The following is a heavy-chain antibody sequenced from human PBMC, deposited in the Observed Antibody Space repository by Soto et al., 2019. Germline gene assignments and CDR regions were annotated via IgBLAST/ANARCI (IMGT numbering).Heavy chain of an antibody. CDR2: IIPIFGTA. J-gene: IGHJ1*01. CDR3: ARGDSRWGYFQH. CDR1: GGTFSSYA. Sequence: QVQLVQSGAEVKKPGSSVKVSCKASGGTFSSYAISWVRQAPGQGLEWMGGIIPIFGTANYAQKFQGRVTVVADESTSTAYMALSLLRSEDRAVYCCARGDSRWGYFQHWGQGTLVTVSS. D-gene: IGHD6-13*01. V-gene: IGHV1-69*12.